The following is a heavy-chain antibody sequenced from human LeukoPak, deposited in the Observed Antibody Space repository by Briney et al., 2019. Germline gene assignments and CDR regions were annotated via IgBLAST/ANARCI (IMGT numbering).Heavy chain of an antibody. D-gene: IGHD3-10*01. V-gene: IGHV3-30*02. Sequence: GGSLRLSCAASGFTFSNYGMHWVRQAPGKGLEWVAFIQYDGSSKYYGNSVKGRFTISRDTSKNTLYLQMNSLRAEDTAVYYCAKEHGSGSYFDYWGQGTLVTVSS. CDR3: AKEHGSGSYFDY. J-gene: IGHJ4*02. CDR2: IQYDGSSK. CDR1: GFTFSNYG.